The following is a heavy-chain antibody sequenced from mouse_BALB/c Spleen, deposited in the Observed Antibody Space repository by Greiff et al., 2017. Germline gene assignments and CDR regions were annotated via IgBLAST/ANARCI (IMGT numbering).Heavy chain of an antibody. CDR2: INSNGGST. Sequence: EVKLVESGGGLVQPGGSLKLSCAASGFTFSSYGMSWVRQTPDKRLELVATINSNGGSTYYPDSVKGRFTISRDNAKNTLYLQMSSLKSEDTAMYYCARDHYGNYYFDYGGQGTTLTVSS. CDR3: ARDHYGNYYFDY. V-gene: IGHV5-6-3*01. J-gene: IGHJ2*01. D-gene: IGHD2-1*01. CDR1: GFTFSSYG.